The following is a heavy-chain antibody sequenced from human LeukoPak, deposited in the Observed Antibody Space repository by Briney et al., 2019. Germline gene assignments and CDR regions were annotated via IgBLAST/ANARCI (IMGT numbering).Heavy chain of an antibody. CDR2: ISGSGGST. D-gene: IGHD3-22*01. CDR3: AKWRYYYDSSGYYFDY. Sequence: GGSLRLSCAASGFTFSSYSMNWVRQAPGKGLEWVSAISGSGGSTYYADSVKGRFTISRDNSKNTLYLQMNSLRAEDTAVYYCAKWRYYYDSSGYYFDYWGQGTLVTVSS. CDR1: GFTFSSYS. V-gene: IGHV3-23*01. J-gene: IGHJ4*02.